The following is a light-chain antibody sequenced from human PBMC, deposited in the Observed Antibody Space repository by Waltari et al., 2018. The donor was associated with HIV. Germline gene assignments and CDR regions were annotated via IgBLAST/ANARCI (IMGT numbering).Light chain of an antibody. Sequence: DIQMTQSPSSLSAPVGARDPITSRASQRVSSNLNWDQQKPGKAPDLRVYSASTLHDGVPSRFSGGGSGTDFTLTISGLQPEDLATYYCQQSYTAPFSFGPGTKVDVK. CDR3: QQSYTAPFS. CDR2: SAS. J-gene: IGKJ3*01. CDR1: QRVSSN. V-gene: IGKV1-39*01.